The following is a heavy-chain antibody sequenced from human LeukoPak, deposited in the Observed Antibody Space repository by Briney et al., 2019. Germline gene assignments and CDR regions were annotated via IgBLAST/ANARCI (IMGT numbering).Heavy chain of an antibody. J-gene: IGHJ4*02. V-gene: IGHV3-30*03. Sequence: GRSLRLSCAASGFTFSSYGMHWVRQAPGKGLEWVAVISHDGSNKYSADSVKGRFTISRDNSKNTLYLQMNSLRAEDTAVYYCATQVGGYNWPQNDYWGQGTLVTVSS. CDR1: GFTFSSYG. D-gene: IGHD1-1*01. CDR3: ATQVGGYNWPQNDY. CDR2: ISHDGSNK.